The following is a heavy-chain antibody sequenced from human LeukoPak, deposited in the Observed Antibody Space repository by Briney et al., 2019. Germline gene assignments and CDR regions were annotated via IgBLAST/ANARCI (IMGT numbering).Heavy chain of an antibody. CDR2: INPSGGST. J-gene: IGHJ5*02. Sequence: ASVKVSCKASGYTFTSYYMHWVRQAPGQGLEWMGIINPSGGSTSYAQKFQGRVTMTRDTSTSTVYMELSSLRSEDTAVYYCARGSPIHYDFWNGNSGGGWFDPWGQGTLVTVSS. V-gene: IGHV1-46*01. D-gene: IGHD3-3*01. CDR1: GYTFTSYY. CDR3: ARGSPIHYDFWNGNSGGGWFDP.